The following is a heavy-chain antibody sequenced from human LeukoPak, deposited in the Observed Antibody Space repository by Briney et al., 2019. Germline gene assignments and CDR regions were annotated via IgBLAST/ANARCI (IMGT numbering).Heavy chain of an antibody. CDR2: ISGSGGST. D-gene: IGHD3-3*01. J-gene: IGHJ4*02. CDR3: AKDYDFWSGYYPHLGY. V-gene: IGHV3-23*01. CDR1: GFTFSSYA. Sequence: GGSLRLSCAASGFTFSSYAMSWVRQAPGKGLEWVSAISGSGGSTYYADSVKGRFTISRDNSKNTLYLQMNSLRAEDTAVYYCAKDYDFWSGYYPHLGYWGQGTLATVSS.